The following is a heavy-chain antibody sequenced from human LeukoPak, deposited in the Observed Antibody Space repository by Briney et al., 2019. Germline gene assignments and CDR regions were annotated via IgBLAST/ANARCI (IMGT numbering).Heavy chain of an antibody. CDR2: ISPYNGNT. V-gene: IGHV1-18*01. CDR1: GYIFPSFA. Sequence: ASVKFSCKAYGYIFPSFAITWVRQDPGQGLEWVGWISPYNGNTNYSPNLQGRLTLTTDTSTSTAYMELRRLRSDDTAVYYCARRKGSDVPGNDYWGQGTLVIVSS. D-gene: IGHD1-1*01. J-gene: IGHJ4*02. CDR3: ARRKGSDVPGNDY.